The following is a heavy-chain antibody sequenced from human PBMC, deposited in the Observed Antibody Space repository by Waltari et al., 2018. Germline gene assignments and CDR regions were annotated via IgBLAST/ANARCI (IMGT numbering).Heavy chain of an antibody. J-gene: IGHJ4*02. Sequence: EVQLVESGGGLIQPGGSLRLSCAASGFTVSSTYMSWVRQAPGKGLEWVSVIYSGGSTYYADSVKGRFTISRDNSKNTLYLQMNSLRAEDTAVYYCARLYSSSRDFDYWGQGTLVTVSS. V-gene: IGHV3-53*01. CDR3: ARLYSSSRDFDY. D-gene: IGHD6-13*01. CDR1: GFTVSSTY. CDR2: IYSGGST.